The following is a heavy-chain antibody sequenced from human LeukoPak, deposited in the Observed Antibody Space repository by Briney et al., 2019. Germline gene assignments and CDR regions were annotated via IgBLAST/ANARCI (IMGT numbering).Heavy chain of an antibody. J-gene: IGHJ4*02. CDR1: GFTFSSYS. Sequence: GGSLRRTCAASGFTFSSYSLNWVRQAPRKGLEWVSSISSSSSYIYYADSVKGRFTISRDNSKNTLYLQMNSLRAEDTAVYYCARDDGSYGLGNFDYWGQGTLVTVSS. D-gene: IGHD1-26*01. V-gene: IGHV3-21*01. CDR2: ISSSSSYI. CDR3: ARDDGSYGLGNFDY.